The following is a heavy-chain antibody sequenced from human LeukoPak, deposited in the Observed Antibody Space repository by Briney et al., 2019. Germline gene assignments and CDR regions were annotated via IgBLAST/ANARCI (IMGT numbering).Heavy chain of an antibody. J-gene: IGHJ3*02. CDR2: ISAYNGNT. CDR3: ARDTVGATTSLDAFDI. D-gene: IGHD1-26*01. V-gene: IGHV1-18*01. Sequence: WASVKVSCKASGYTFTSYGISWVRQAPGQGLEWMGWISAYNGNTNYAQKLQGRVTMTTDTSTSTAYMELRSLRSDDTAVYYCARDTVGATTSLDAFDIWGQGTMVTVSS. CDR1: GYTFTSYG.